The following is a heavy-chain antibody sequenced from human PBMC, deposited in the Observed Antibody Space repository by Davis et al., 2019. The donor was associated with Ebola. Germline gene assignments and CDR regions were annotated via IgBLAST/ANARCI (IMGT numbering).Heavy chain of an antibody. Sequence: GGSLRLSCAVSGFTFSNYWMSWVRQAPGKGLEWVANMNPDGSERYYVDSVKGLFTISRDNSKNTLFLQMTSLRSEDTAIYYCARDVLGSGSSYVAFDLWGQGTMVTVSS. V-gene: IGHV3-7*01. CDR2: MNPDGSER. CDR1: GFTFSNYW. CDR3: ARDVLGSGSSYVAFDL. J-gene: IGHJ3*01. D-gene: IGHD6-6*01.